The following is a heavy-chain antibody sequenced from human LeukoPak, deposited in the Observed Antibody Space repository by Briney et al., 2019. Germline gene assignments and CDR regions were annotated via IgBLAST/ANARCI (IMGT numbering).Heavy chain of an antibody. J-gene: IGHJ4*02. V-gene: IGHV3-23*01. D-gene: IGHD1-1*01. Sequence: PGGSLRLSCAASGFTFSSYAMSWVRQAPGKGLEWVSIISDSGGSTYYADSVKGRFTISRDNSKNTLYLQMNSLRAEDTAVYYCANSHKGAPGVHWGQGTLVTVSS. CDR1: GFTFSSYA. CDR3: ANSHKGAPGVH. CDR2: ISDSGGST.